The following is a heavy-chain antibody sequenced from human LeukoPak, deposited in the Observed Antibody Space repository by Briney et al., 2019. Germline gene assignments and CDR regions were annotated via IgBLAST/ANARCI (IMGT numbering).Heavy chain of an antibody. J-gene: IGHJ3*02. Sequence: GGSLRLSCAASGYTFSSFAMIWVRQAPGKGLEWVSAISGSGGSTYYADSVKGRFTISRDNSKNTLYLQMNSLRAEDTAVYYCAKKGGYCSSTSCYTWGFDAFDIWGQGTMVTVSS. CDR3: AKKGGYCSSTSCYTWGFDAFDI. V-gene: IGHV3-23*01. CDR1: GYTFSSFA. CDR2: ISGSGGST. D-gene: IGHD2-2*02.